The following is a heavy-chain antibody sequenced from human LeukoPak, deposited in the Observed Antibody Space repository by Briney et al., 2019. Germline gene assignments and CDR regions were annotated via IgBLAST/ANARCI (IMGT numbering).Heavy chain of an antibody. J-gene: IGHJ4*01. D-gene: IGHD3-3*01. CDR1: GYTLTSYA. CDR3: ATSPVIIGFDY. Sequence: ASVKVSCKASGYTLTSYAMNWVRQAPGQGLEWMGWINTNTGNPTYAQGFTGRFVFSLDTSVSTAYLQISSLKAEDTAVYYCATSPVIIGFDYWGHGTLVTVSS. CDR2: INTNTGNP. V-gene: IGHV7-4-1*02.